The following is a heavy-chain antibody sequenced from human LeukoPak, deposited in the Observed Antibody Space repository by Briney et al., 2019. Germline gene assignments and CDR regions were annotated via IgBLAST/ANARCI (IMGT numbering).Heavy chain of an antibody. CDR2: ISAYNGNT. Sequence: ASVKVSCKASGYTFTSYGISWVRQAPGQGLEWMGWISAYNGNTNYAQKLQGRVTMTTDTSTSTAYMELRSLRSDDTAVYYSARGEWLGNYYYYGMDVWGKGTTVTVSS. D-gene: IGHD6-19*01. J-gene: IGHJ6*04. CDR1: GYTFTSYG. CDR3: ARGEWLGNYYYYGMDV. V-gene: IGHV1-18*04.